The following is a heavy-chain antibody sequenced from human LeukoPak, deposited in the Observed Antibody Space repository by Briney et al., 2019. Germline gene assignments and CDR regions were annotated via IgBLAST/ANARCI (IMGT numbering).Heavy chain of an antibody. CDR1: GGSISLYY. D-gene: IGHD5-12*01. CDR3: TRARRECLGGYDYRPGAF. V-gene: IGHV4-59*01. CDR2: VYYSGTT. J-gene: IGHJ6*02. Sequence: SETLSLTRNVSGGSISLYYWSCGPDSPGEGRGWVGCVYYSGTTNYNPSPRSRVTISLHTPNSQSSLILTSVTAADTAVYYCTRARRECLGGYDYRPGAFWGQGTTVTVSS.